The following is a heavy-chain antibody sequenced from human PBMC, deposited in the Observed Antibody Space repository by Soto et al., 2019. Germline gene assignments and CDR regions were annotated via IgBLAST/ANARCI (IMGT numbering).Heavy chain of an antibody. CDR2: IYSGGST. CDR3: ARGLGIAEGNFDY. J-gene: IGHJ4*02. D-gene: IGHD6-13*01. Sequence: EVQLVESGGGLIQPGGSLRLSCAASGFTVSSNYMSWVRQAPGKGLEWVSVIYSGGSTYYADSVKGRFTISRDNSKNTLYLQMNSLRAEDTAVYYCARGLGIAEGNFDYWGQGTLVTVSS. V-gene: IGHV3-53*01. CDR1: GFTVSSNY.